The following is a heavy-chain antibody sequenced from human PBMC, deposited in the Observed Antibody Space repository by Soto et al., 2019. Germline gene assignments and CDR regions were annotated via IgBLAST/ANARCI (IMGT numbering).Heavy chain of an antibody. V-gene: IGHV1-69*18. CDR3: ASESGRTSGMDV. CDR2: IIPIFGTA. J-gene: IGHJ6*02. Sequence: QVQAVQSGAEVKKPGSSVKVSCKASGGTFSSYVISWVRQAPGQGLEWMGRIIPIFGTANYAQKFQGRVTITADESTSTAYVELSSLRSEDTAVYYCASESGRTSGMDVWGQGTTITVSS. CDR1: GGTFSSYV. D-gene: IGHD2-8*01.